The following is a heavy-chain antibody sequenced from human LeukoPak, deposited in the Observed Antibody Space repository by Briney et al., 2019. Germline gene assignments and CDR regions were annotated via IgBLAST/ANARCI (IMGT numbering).Heavy chain of an antibody. CDR3: TAPSYCGGDCYFSGWYFDL. CDR2: IRSKAYGMTK. Sequence: GGSLRLPCTASGFTFGDYAMSWVRQAPGKGLEWVGFIRSKAYGMTKEYAAYVKGRFTISRDDSKSIAYLQMNSLKTEDTAVYYCTAPSYCGGDCYFSGWYFDLWGRGTLVTVSS. J-gene: IGHJ2*01. V-gene: IGHV3-49*04. CDR1: GFTFGDYA. D-gene: IGHD2-21*02.